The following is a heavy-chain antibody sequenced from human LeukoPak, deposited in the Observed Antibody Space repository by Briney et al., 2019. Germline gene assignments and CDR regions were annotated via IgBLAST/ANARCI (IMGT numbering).Heavy chain of an antibody. Sequence: SETLSLTCTVSGGSISSGYFWAWIRQSPGKGLEVIAGIFHDGRTYYNPSLQSRVTISVDTFRNRFSLKLKSMTAADAAVYYCARDIGWTKGPFDYWGQGTLVTVSS. CDR1: GGSISSGYF. CDR3: ARDIGWTKGPFDY. D-gene: IGHD2-15*01. V-gene: IGHV4-38-2*02. J-gene: IGHJ4*02. CDR2: IFHDGRT.